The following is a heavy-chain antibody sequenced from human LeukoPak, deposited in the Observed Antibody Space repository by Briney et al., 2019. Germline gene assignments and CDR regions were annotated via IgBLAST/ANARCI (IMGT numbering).Heavy chain of an antibody. CDR2: ISSSSGYI. D-gene: IGHD3-22*01. CDR1: GFTFSSYS. J-gene: IGHJ3*02. V-gene: IGHV3-21*01. Sequence: GGSLRLSCAASGFTFSSYSMNWVRQAPGKGLEWVSSISSSSGYIYYADSVKGRFTISRDNAKNSLYLQMNSLRAEDTAVYYCARDMNVVVITSDAFDIWGQGTMVTVSS. CDR3: ARDMNVVVITSDAFDI.